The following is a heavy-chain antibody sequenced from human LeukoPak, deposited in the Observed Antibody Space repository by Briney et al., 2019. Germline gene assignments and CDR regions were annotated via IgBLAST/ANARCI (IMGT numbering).Heavy chain of an antibody. CDR2: IYYSGHT. V-gene: IGHV4-59*01. D-gene: IGHD4-17*01. Sequence: SETLSLTCTVSGGSISGYYWSWIRQPPGKGLERIGYIYYSGHTNYNPSLKGRVSMSVDTSKNQFSLKLSSVTAADTAVYYCARGTVTTTSFDYWGQGTLVTVSS. CDR3: ARGTVTTTSFDY. J-gene: IGHJ4*02. CDR1: GGSISGYY.